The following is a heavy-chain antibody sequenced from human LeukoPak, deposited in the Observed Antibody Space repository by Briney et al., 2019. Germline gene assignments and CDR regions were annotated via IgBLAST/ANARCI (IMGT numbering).Heavy chain of an antibody. J-gene: IGHJ4*02. V-gene: IGHV4-59*12. CDR2: IYYSGST. CDR3: ASPPTNWGSDY. Sequence: SETLSLTCTVSGGSISSYYWSWIRQPPGKGLEWIGYIYYSGSTNYNPSLKSRVTISVDTSKNQFSLKLSSVTAADTAVYYCASPPTNWGSDYWGQGTLVTVSS. CDR1: GGSISSYY. D-gene: IGHD7-27*01.